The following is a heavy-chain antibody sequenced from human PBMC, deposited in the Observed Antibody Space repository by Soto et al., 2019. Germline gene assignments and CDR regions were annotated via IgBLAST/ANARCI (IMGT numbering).Heavy chain of an antibody. CDR2: INHSGST. Sequence: QVQLQQWGAGLLKPSETLSLTCAVYGGSFSGYYWSWIRQPPGKGLEWIGEINHSGSTNYNPSLKRGVTISVDTSKNQFSLKLSSVPAADTAVYYCARQYSGYDRGVLGYWGQGTLVTVSS. D-gene: IGHD5-12*01. J-gene: IGHJ4*02. V-gene: IGHV4-34*01. CDR3: ARQYSGYDRGVLGY. CDR1: GGSFSGYY.